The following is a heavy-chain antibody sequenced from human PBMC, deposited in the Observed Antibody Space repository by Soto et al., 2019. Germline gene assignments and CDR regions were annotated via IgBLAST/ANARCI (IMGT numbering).Heavy chain of an antibody. D-gene: IGHD1-1*01. CDR3: ARVGYASYYYYGMEV. CDR1: GGSISSGGYS. Sequence: PSETLSLTCAVSGGSISSGGYSWSWIRQPPGKGLEWIGYIYHSGSTYYNPSLKSRVTISVDRSKNQFSLKLSSVTAADTAVYYCARVGYASYYYYGMEVWGQGTTVTVSS. V-gene: IGHV4-30-2*01. CDR2: IYHSGST. J-gene: IGHJ6*02.